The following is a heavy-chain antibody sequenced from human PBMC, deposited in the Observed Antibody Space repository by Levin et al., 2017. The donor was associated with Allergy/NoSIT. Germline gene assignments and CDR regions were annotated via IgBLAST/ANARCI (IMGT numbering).Heavy chain of an antibody. V-gene: IGHV4-34*01. CDR1: GGSFSGYY. D-gene: IGHD3-9*01. Sequence: GSLRLSCAVYGGSFSGYYWSWIRQPPGKGLEWIGEINHSGSTNYNPSLKSRVTISVDTSKNQFSLKLSSVTAADTAVYYCARGRLYYDILTGYYRPSPTAFDIWGQGTMVTVSS. CDR3: ARGRLYYDILTGYYRPSPTAFDI. J-gene: IGHJ3*02. CDR2: INHSGST.